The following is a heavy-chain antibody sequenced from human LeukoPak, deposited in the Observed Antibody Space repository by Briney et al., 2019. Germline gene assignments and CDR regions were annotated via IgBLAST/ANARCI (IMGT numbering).Heavy chain of an antibody. D-gene: IGHD4-17*01. CDR1: GVSISSYY. V-gene: IGHV4-59*08. Sequence: SETLSLTCTVSGVSISSYYWSWIRQPPGKGLEWIGYIYYSGSTNYNPSLKSRVTISVDTSKNQFSLKLSSVTAADTAVYYCARHLMPPTVTTWGAFDIWGQGTMVTVSS. CDR3: ARHLMPPTVTTWGAFDI. J-gene: IGHJ3*02. CDR2: IYYSGST.